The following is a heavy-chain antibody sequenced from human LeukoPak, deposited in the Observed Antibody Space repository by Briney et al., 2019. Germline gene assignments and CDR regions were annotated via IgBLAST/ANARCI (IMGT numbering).Heavy chain of an antibody. CDR3: ARDMDTEDTAIVGY. J-gene: IGHJ4*02. V-gene: IGHV1-2*02. D-gene: IGHD5-18*01. Sequence: GASVKVSCKASGYTFTGYYMHWVRQAPGQGLEWMGWINPNSGGTNYAQKFQGRVTMTRDTSISTAYMELSRLRSDDTAVYYCARDMDTEDTAIVGYWGQGTLVTVSS. CDR1: GYTFTGYY. CDR2: INPNSGGT.